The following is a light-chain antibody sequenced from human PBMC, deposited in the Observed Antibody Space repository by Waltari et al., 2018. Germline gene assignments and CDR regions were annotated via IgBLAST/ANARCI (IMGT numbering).Light chain of an antibody. CDR2: GNS. V-gene: IGLV1-40*01. CDR3: QSYDSSLSGPYVV. J-gene: IGLJ2*01. Sequence: QSVLTQPPSVSGAPGQRVTNPCTGRSSNIGAGYDVHWYQQLPGTAPKPLIYGNSNRPSGVPDRFSGSKSGTSASLAITGLQAEDEADYYCQSYDSSLSGPYVVFGGGTKLTVL. CDR1: SSNIGAGYD.